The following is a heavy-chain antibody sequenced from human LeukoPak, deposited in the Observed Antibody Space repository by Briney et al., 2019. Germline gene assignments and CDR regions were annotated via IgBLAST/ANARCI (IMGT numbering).Heavy chain of an antibody. V-gene: IGHV4-39*07. CDR3: ERRGGSYAFKR. CDR1: GGSISSSSYY. Sequence: SETLSLTCTVSGGSISSSSYYCGWIRQPPGKGLEWIGEINHSGSTNYNPSLKSRFTISVDTSKNQFSLKLSSVTAADTDVYYCERRGGSYAFKRWGQGTLVTVSS. J-gene: IGHJ4*02. CDR2: INHSGST. D-gene: IGHD1-26*01.